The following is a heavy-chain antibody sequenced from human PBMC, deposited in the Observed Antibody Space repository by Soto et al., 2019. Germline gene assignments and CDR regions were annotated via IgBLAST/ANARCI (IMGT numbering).Heavy chain of an antibody. CDR3: AKDPRSGTYYDFWSGPYYFDY. D-gene: IGHD3-3*01. CDR2: ISGSGGST. Sequence: GGSLRLSCAASGFTFSSYAMSWVRPAPGKGLEWVSAISGSGGSTYYADSVKGRFTISRDNSKNTLYLQMNSLRAEDTAVYYCAKDPRSGTYYDFWSGPYYFDYWGQGTLVTVSS. CDR1: GFTFSSYA. V-gene: IGHV3-23*01. J-gene: IGHJ4*02.